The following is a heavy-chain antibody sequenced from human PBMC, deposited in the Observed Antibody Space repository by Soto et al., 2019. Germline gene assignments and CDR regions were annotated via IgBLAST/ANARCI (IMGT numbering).Heavy chain of an antibody. D-gene: IGHD4-17*01. V-gene: IGHV3-66*01. J-gene: IGHJ6*03. Sequence: GGSLRLSCAASGFTVSSNYMSLVRPAPGEGLEWVSVFYSGGSTYYADSVKGRFTISRDNSKNTPYLQMNSPRGEDTAVYYLARSSQTDYGGVFGYYMDVGGKGTTVTVSS. CDR2: FYSGGST. CDR3: ARSSQTDYGGVFGYYMDV. CDR1: GFTVSSNY.